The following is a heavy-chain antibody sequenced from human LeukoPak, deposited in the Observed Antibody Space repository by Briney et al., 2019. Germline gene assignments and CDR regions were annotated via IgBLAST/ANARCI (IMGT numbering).Heavy chain of an antibody. J-gene: IGHJ3*02. CDR3: ARGRGYSSSSMFGNAFDI. CDR1: GFTFSSYS. D-gene: IGHD6-6*01. Sequence: NPGGSLRLSCAASGFTFSSYSMNWVRQAPGKGLEWVSSISSSSSYIYYADSVKGRFTISRDNAKNSLYLQMNSLRAEDMAVYYCARGRGYSSSSMFGNAFDIWGQGTMVTVSS. V-gene: IGHV3-21*01. CDR2: ISSSSSYI.